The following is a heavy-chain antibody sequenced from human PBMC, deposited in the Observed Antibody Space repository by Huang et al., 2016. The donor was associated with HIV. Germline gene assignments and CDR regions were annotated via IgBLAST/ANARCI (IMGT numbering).Heavy chain of an antibody. CDR2: IHPSGSS. D-gene: IGHD1-26*01. Sequence: QVQLQESGPGLVRPSETLSLTCSVSSVSMYAWYWSWIRQSAGEGLEWIGRIHPSGSSNCNPSLAGVCGFRGCGVLVLVPAGGRGVTGVDWANPSQWEPPLPPLPQESSHQVSRHVQAGVVPEADV. V-gene: IGHV4-4*07. CDR3: WEPPLPPLPQESSHQVSRHVQAGVVPEADV. CDR1: SVSMYAWY. J-gene: IGHJ6*01.